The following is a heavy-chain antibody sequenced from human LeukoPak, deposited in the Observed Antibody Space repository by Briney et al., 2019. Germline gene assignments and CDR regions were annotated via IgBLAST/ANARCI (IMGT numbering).Heavy chain of an antibody. CDR2: ISSSSSYI. J-gene: IGHJ5*02. V-gene: IGHV3-21*01. Sequence: GGSLRLSCAASGFTFSSYSMNWVRQAPGKGLEWVSSISSSSSYIYYADSVKGRFTSSRDNAKNSLYLQMNSLRGEDTAVYYCVRDLVVVPAAILEVFWFDRWGQGTLVTVSS. CDR3: VRDLVVVPAAILEVFWFDR. D-gene: IGHD2-2*02. CDR1: GFTFSSYS.